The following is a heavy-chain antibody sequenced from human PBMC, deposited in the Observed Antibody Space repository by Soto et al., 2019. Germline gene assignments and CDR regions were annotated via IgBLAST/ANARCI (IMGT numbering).Heavy chain of an antibody. J-gene: IGHJ6*01. V-gene: IGHV1-18*01. CDR3: AIDYRVWYSIRVCSSGMAF. D-gene: IGHD2-8*01. Sequence: GLEWMGWISAYNGNTNYAQKLQGRVTMTTDTSTSTAYMELRSLRSDDTAVYYCAIDYRVWYSIRVCSSGMAFRRQGTTVPVSS. CDR2: ISAYNGNT.